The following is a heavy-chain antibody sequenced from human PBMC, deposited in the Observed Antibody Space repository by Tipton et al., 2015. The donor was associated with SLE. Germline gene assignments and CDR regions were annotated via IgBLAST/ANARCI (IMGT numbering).Heavy chain of an antibody. CDR1: GDSISGHY. CDR2: IYTSGNT. V-gene: IGHV4-4*07. Sequence: TLSLTCTVSGDSISGHYWSWIRQSAGKGLEWIGRIYTSGNTNYNPSLKSRVTMSVDTSKNQFSPNVNSMTAADTAVYYCARSMFTTKRVFDYWGQGTLITVSS. CDR3: ARSMFTTKRVFDY. J-gene: IGHJ4*02. D-gene: IGHD3-16*01.